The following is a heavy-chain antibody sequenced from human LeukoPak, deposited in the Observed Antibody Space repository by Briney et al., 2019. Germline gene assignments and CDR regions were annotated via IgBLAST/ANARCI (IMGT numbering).Heavy chain of an antibody. Sequence: PSETLSLTCAVYGGSFSGYYWSWIRQPPGKGLEWIGEINHSGSTNYNPSLKSRVTISVDTSKNQFSLKLSSVTAADTAVYYCARSHPPYYYYGMDVWGQGTTVTVSS. CDR2: INHSGST. CDR1: GGSFSGYY. J-gene: IGHJ6*02. V-gene: IGHV4-34*01. CDR3: ARSHPPYYYYGMDV.